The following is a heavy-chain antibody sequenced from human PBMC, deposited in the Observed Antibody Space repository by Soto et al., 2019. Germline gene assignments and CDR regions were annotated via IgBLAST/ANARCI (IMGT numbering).Heavy chain of an antibody. CDR2: INHSGST. CDR3: ARARSGSSGVNAPNFDY. J-gene: IGHJ4*02. D-gene: IGHD6-19*01. V-gene: IGHV4-34*01. CDR1: GGSFSGYY. Sequence: QVQLQQWGAGLLKPSETLSLTCAVYGGSFSGYYWSWIRQPPGKGLEWIGEINHSGSTNYNPSLKSHATISVDTSKNQFSLKPSSVTAADTAVYYCARARSGSSGVNAPNFDYWGQGTLVTVSS.